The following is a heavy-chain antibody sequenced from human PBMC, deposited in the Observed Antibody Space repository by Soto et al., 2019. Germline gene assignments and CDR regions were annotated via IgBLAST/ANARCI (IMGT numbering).Heavy chain of an antibody. V-gene: IGHV1-3*01. CDR1: GYTFTSYA. D-gene: IGHD6-19*01. J-gene: IGHJ3*02. Sequence: GASVKVSCKASGYTFTSYAMHWVRQAPGQRLEWMGWINAGNGNTKYSQKIKGRVTITRDTSASTAYMELSSLRSEDTVLYYCAREKAGAAPHAAFDIWGQGKMVTVSS. CDR3: AREKAGAAPHAAFDI. CDR2: INAGNGNT.